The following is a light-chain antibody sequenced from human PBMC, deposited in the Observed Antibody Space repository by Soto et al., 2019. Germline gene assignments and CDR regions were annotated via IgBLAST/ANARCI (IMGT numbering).Light chain of an antibody. CDR1: QSVGTY. CDR3: QQRSNWPGT. V-gene: IGKV3-11*01. J-gene: IGKJ3*01. CDR2: DAS. Sequence: EIVLTQSPATLSLPPGERAILSCRASQSVGTYLAWYQQKPGQAPRLLIYDASNRATGIPARFGGSGSGTDFTPTINSLEPEDFAVYYCQQRSNWPGTFGPGTKVDIK.